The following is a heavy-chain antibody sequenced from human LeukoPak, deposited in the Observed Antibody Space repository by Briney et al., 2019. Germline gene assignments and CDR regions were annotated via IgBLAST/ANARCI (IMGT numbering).Heavy chain of an antibody. CDR2: IGISTTYI. CDR3: ASQEEAVWPEPLDY. Sequence: GGSLRLSCVVSGFTFSSYNFNWVRQAPGKGLEWVSSIGISTTYIYYADSVTGRFTISRDNAKNSLYLQMNSLRAEDTAVYYCASQEEAVWPEPLDYWGQGTLVTVSS. J-gene: IGHJ4*02. D-gene: IGHD1-14*01. V-gene: IGHV3-21*01. CDR1: GFTFSSYN.